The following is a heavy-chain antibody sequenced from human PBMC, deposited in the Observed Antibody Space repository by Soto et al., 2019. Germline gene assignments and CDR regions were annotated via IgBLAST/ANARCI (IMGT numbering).Heavy chain of an antibody. Sequence: QLQLQESGPGLVKPSETLSLTCTVSGDSISSSGYYWGWIRQPPGKGLEWIGSIYYSGSTYYNPHLKSRVTISVDTSKNQCSLKRSSVTAADTAVYYCARQGAGYYGYVTWFDPWGQGTLVTVSS. D-gene: IGHD3-10*01. J-gene: IGHJ5*02. CDR1: GDSISSSGYY. CDR3: ARQGAGYYGYVTWFDP. V-gene: IGHV4-39*01. CDR2: IYYSGST.